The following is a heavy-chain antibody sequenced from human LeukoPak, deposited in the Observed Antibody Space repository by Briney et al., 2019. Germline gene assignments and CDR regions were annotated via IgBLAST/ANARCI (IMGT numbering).Heavy chain of an antibody. CDR1: GFTFSNFW. CDR3: ARGVEMATTSIDY. CDR2: ISYDGSNK. D-gene: IGHD5-24*01. Sequence: GESLRLSCTASGFTFSNFWMGWVRQAPGKGLEWVAVISYDGSNKYYADSVKGRFTISRDNSKNTLYLQMNSLRAEDTAVYYCARGVEMATTSIDYWGQGTLVTVSS. V-gene: IGHV3-30*03. J-gene: IGHJ4*02.